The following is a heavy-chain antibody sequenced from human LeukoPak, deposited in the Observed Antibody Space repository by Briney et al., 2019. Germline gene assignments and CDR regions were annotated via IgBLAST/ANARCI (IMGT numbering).Heavy chain of an antibody. D-gene: IGHD1-1*01. CDR3: ARHSGSRLVDY. Sequence: NPSETLSLTCTVSGGSISRSNFYWGWIRQPPGKGLEWIGSIHYSGSTNYNPSLKSRVTISVDTSKNQFSLKLSSVTAADTAMYYCARHSGSRLVDYWGQGTLVTVSS. CDR2: IHYSGST. V-gene: IGHV4-39*01. CDR1: GGSISRSNFY. J-gene: IGHJ4*02.